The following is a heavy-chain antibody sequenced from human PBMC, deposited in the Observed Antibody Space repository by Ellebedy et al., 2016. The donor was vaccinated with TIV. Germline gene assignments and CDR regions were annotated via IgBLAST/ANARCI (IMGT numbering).Heavy chain of an antibody. CDR2: ISSSSSTI. Sequence: PGGSLRLSCAASGFTFSSYSMNWVRQVPGKGLEWLSYISSSSSTIYDADSVKGRFTISRDDAKNSLYLQMNSLRAEDTAVYYCARLLFGYYFDYWGQGTLVTVSS. J-gene: IGHJ4*02. CDR3: ARLLFGYYFDY. V-gene: IGHV3-48*04. D-gene: IGHD2/OR15-2a*01. CDR1: GFTFSSYS.